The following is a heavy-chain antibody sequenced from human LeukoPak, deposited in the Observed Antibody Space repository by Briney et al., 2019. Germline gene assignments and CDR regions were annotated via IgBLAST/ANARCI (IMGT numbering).Heavy chain of an antibody. CDR3: AKDDCSGGSCYEAYWYFDL. V-gene: IGHV3-30*18. CDR2: ISYDGSNK. J-gene: IGHJ2*01. CDR1: GFTFSSYD. Sequence: GGSLRLSCAASGFTFSSYDMHWVRQAPGKGLEWVAVISYDGSNKYYADSVKGRFTISRDNSKNTLYLQMNSLRAEDTAVYYCAKDDCSGGSCYEAYWYFDLWGRGTLVTVSS. D-gene: IGHD2-15*01.